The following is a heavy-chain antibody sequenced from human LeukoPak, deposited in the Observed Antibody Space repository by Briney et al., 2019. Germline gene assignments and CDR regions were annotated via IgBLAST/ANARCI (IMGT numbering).Heavy chain of an antibody. CDR3: ARRSPRSWYRADIDY. J-gene: IGHJ4*02. CDR1: GDSVSSNSAA. Sequence: SQTLSLTCAISGDSVSSNSAAWNWIRQSPSRGLEWLGRTYYRSKWYNDYAVSVKSRITINPDTSKNQFSLKLSSVTAADTAVYYCARRSPRSWYRADIDYWGQGTLVTVSS. D-gene: IGHD6-13*01. CDR2: TYYRSKWYN. V-gene: IGHV6-1*01.